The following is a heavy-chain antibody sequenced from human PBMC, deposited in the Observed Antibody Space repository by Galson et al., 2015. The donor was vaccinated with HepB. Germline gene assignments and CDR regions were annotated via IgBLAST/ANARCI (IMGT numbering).Heavy chain of an antibody. CDR2: INPSGGST. CDR1: GYTFTSYY. D-gene: IGHD6-19*01. V-gene: IGHV1-46*01. CDR3: ARPLYSSGWYSGYYYGMDV. Sequence: SVKVSCKASGYTFTSYYMHWVRQAPGQGLEWMGIINPSGGSTTYAQKFQGRVTMTRDTSTSTVYMEVSSLRSEDTAVYYCARPLYSSGWYSGYYYGMDVWGQGTTVTVSS. J-gene: IGHJ6*02.